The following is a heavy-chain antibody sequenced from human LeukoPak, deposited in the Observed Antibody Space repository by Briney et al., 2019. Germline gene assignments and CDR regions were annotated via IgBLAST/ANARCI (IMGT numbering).Heavy chain of an antibody. CDR2: IWYDGSNK. Sequence: GGSLRLSCAASGFTFSSYGMHWVRQAPGKGLKWGAIIWYDGSNKYYADSVKGRFTISRDNSKNTLYLQVNSLRAEDTAVYYCARDGSFWRGYPYYFDYWGQGTLVTVSS. V-gene: IGHV3-33*01. D-gene: IGHD3-3*01. CDR3: ARDGSFWRGYPYYFDY. J-gene: IGHJ4*02. CDR1: GFTFSSYG.